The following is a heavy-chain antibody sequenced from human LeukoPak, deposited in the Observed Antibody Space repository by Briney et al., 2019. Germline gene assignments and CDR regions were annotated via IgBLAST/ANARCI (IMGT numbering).Heavy chain of an antibody. D-gene: IGHD5-12*01. CDR3: TTVTYSGYDLYIAEFDY. V-gene: IGHV3-15*01. CDR2: IKSKADGGTT. Sequence: KSGGSLRLSCAASGFTFSNAWMSWVRQAPGKGLEWVGRIKSKADGGTTDYAAPVKGRFTISRDDSKNTLYLQMNSLKTEDTAVYYCTTVTYSGYDLYIAEFDYWGQGTLVTVSS. CDR1: GFTFSNAW. J-gene: IGHJ4*02.